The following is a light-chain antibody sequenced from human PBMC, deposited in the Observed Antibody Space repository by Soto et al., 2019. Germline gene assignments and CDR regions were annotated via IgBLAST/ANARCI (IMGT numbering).Light chain of an antibody. CDR2: DAS. V-gene: IGKV3D-15*01. J-gene: IGKJ5*01. Sequence: EIVLTQSPGTLSLSPGERAALSCRASQSLSSRNLAWYQQKPGQAPRLLIYDASNRATGIPARFSGSGSGTEFTLTISSLQSEDFAVYYCQQYNNWPPITFGQGIRLEIK. CDR1: QSLSSRN. CDR3: QQYNNWPPIT.